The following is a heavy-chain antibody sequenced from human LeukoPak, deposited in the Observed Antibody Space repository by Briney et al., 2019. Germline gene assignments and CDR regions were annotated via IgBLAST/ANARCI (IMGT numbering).Heavy chain of an antibody. V-gene: IGHV3-9*01. CDR2: ISWNSGSI. CDR1: GFTFDDYA. Sequence: SGGSLRLSCAASGFTFDDYAMHWVRQAPGKGLEWVSGISWNSGSIGYADSVKGRFTISRDNAKNSLYLQMDSLRAEDTALYYCVKDAGTAWGQGTLVTVSS. CDR3: VKDAGTA. J-gene: IGHJ5*02. D-gene: IGHD2-8*02.